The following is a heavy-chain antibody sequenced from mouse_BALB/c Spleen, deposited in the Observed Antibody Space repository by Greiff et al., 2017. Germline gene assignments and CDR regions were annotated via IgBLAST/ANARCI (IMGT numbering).Heavy chain of an antibody. CDR3: ARGDGYGWLAY. CDR2: IDPYNGGT. CDR1: GYSFTGYN. J-gene: IGHJ3*01. V-gene: IGHV1S135*01. Sequence: VQLQQSGPELGKPGASVKISCKASGYSFTGYNMYWVKQSHRKSLEWIGYIDPYNGGTSYNQKSKGKATLTVDKSSSTAYMHLNSLTSEDSAIYYCARGDGYGWLAYWGQGTLVTVSA. D-gene: IGHD2-2*01.